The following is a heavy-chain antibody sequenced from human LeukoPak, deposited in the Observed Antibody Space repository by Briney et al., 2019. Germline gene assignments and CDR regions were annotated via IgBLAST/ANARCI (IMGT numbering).Heavy chain of an antibody. D-gene: IGHD6-6*01. CDR1: EFTFSSSA. V-gene: IGHV3-23*01. CDR3: ARRYGSSSYYFDY. J-gene: IGHJ4*02. Sequence: GGSLRLSCAASEFTFSSSAMSWVRQAPGNGLEWVSAISGTGGTTYYADSVKGRFTTSRDNSKSTLYPEMNSLRGDDTALYYCARRYGSSSYYFDYWGQGTLVTVSS. CDR2: ISGTGGTT.